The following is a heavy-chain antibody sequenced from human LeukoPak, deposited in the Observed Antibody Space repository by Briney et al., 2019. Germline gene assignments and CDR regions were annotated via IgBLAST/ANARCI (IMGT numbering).Heavy chain of an antibody. V-gene: IGHV1-18*04. CDR1: GYTFTGYY. Sequence: GASVKVSSKASGYTFTGYYMHWVRQAPGQGLEWMGWISAYNGNTNYAQRLQGRVTMTTDTSTSTAYMELRSLRPDDTAVYYCAREGLNYYDSSGFDYWGQGTLVTVSS. J-gene: IGHJ4*02. CDR2: ISAYNGNT. CDR3: AREGLNYYDSSGFDY. D-gene: IGHD3-22*01.